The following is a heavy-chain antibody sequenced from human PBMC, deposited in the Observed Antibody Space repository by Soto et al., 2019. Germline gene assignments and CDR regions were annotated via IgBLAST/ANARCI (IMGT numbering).Heavy chain of an antibody. CDR1: GFTFSNAW. CDR3: TTDPTRIYYDSSGYYYEPYYYYGMDV. Sequence: GGSLRLSCAASGFTFSNAWMNWVRQAPGKGLEWVGRIKSKTDGGTTDYAAPVKGRFTISRDDSKNTLYLQMNSLKTEDTAVYYCTTDPTRIYYDSSGYYYEPYYYYGMDVWGQGTTVTVSS. D-gene: IGHD3-22*01. J-gene: IGHJ6*02. V-gene: IGHV3-15*07. CDR2: IKSKTDGGTT.